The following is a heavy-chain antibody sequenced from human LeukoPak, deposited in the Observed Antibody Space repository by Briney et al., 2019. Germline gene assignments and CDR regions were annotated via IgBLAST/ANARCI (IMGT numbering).Heavy chain of an antibody. J-gene: IGHJ4*02. CDR1: GFTFSSYS. V-gene: IGHV3-21*01. CDR2: ISSSSSYI. CDR3: ATTIAAAGNEFDY. D-gene: IGHD6-13*01. Sequence: GGSLRLSCAASGFTFSSYSMNWVRQAPGKGLEWVSSISSSSSYIYYADSVRGRFTISRDNAKNSLYLQMNSLRAEDTAVYYCATTIAAAGNEFDYWGQGILVTVSS.